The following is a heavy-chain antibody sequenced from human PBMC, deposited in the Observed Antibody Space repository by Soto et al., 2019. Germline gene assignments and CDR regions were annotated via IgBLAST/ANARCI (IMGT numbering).Heavy chain of an antibody. J-gene: IGHJ6*02. CDR3: ARDYKPAAMSGYYYYGMDV. V-gene: IGHV1-69*01. Sequence: QVQLVQSGAEVKKPGSSVKVSCKASGGTFSSYAISWVRQAPGQGLEWMGGIIPIFGTANYAQKFQGRVTITADESTSTTYMELSSLRSEDTAVYYCARDYKPAAMSGYYYYGMDVWGQGTTVTVSS. CDR1: GGTFSSYA. D-gene: IGHD2-2*01. CDR2: IIPIFGTA.